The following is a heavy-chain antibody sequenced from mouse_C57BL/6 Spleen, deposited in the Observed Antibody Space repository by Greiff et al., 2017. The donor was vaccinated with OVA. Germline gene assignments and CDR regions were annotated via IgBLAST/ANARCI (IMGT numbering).Heavy chain of an antibody. CDR1: GYTFTSYG. CDR2: IYPRSGNT. V-gene: IGHV1-81*01. D-gene: IGHD2-4*01. CDR3: AGGGWYDYDGDFDV. Sequence: VQVVESGAELVRPGASVKLSCKASGYTFTSYGISWVKQRTGQGLEWIGEIYPRSGNTYYNEKFKGKATMTADTSSSTAYMELRSLTSEDSAVYFGAGGGWYDYDGDFDVWGTGTTVTVSS. J-gene: IGHJ1*03.